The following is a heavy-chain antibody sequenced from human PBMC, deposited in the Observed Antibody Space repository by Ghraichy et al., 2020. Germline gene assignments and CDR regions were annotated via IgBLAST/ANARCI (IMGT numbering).Heavy chain of an antibody. CDR3: ARYSDTAMDDYYYYGMDV. D-gene: IGHD5-18*01. CDR2: ISAYNGNT. CDR1: GYTFTSYG. Sequence: ASVKVSCKASGYTFTSYGISWVRQAPGQGLEWMGWISAYNGNTNYAQKLQGRVTMTTDTSTSTAYMELRSLRSDDTAVYYCARYSDTAMDDYYYYGMDVWGQGTTVTVSS. V-gene: IGHV1-18*01. J-gene: IGHJ6*02.